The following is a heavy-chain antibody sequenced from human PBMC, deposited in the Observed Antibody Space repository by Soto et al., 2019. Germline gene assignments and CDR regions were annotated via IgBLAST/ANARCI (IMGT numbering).Heavy chain of an antibody. J-gene: IGHJ6*02. Sequence: PSETLSLTCAVSGGSISSSNWWSWVRQPPGKVLGWTAEIYHSGSTNYNPSLKSRVTISVDKSKNQFSLKLSSVTAADTAVYYCARSPDSSGYYPRRYYYGMDVWGQGTAVTVPS. CDR1: GGSISSSNW. CDR2: IYHSGST. CDR3: ARSPDSSGYYPRRYYYGMDV. V-gene: IGHV4-4*02. D-gene: IGHD3-22*01.